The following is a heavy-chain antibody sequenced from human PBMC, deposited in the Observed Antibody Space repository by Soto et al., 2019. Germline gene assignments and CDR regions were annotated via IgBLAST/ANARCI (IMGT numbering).Heavy chain of an antibody. CDR3: ARDRGWITVSAKPLGEWFDP. CDR2: VAKRGTESYMTEGETT. CDR1: GVSLDNFF. J-gene: IGHJ5*02. V-gene: IGHV4-59*01. D-gene: IGHD3-16*01. Sequence: QVQMQESGPGLLRPSETLSLTCTVSGVSLDNFFWSWIRQTPGKGLEWIGYVAKRGTESYMTEGETTGYKPSRDSRATISLDLPKNQFALTLTSVTAADTAVYYGARDRGWITVSAKPLGEWFDPWGQGTLVTVSS.